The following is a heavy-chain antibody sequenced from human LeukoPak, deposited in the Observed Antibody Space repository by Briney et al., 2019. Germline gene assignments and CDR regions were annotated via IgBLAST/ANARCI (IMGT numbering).Heavy chain of an antibody. CDR2: IYPGDSDT. J-gene: IGHJ3*02. D-gene: IGHD3-22*01. CDR3: ARQPIGGYYDSSGYPTDAFDI. V-gene: IGHV5-51*01. Sequence: GESLKISCKGSGYSFTSYWIGCVRQMPGKGLEWMGIIYPGDSDTRYSPSFQGQVAISADKSISTAYLQWSSLKASDTAMYYCARQPIGGYYDSSGYPTDAFDIWGQGTMVTVSS. CDR1: GYSFTSYW.